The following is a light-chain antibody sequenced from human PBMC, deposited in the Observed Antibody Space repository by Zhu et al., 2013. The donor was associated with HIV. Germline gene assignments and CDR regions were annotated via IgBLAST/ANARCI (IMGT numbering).Light chain of an antibody. Sequence: QSVVTQPPSASGTPGQRVTISCSGSRSNIGSNPVNWYQQLPGTAPKLLIYTNNQRPSGVPDRFSGSKSGTSASLAISGLQSDDEADYYCCSYSRSDTVLFGGGTKLTVL. CDR2: TNN. J-gene: IGLJ2*01. CDR1: RSNIGSNP. V-gene: IGLV1-44*01. CDR3: CSYSRSDTVL.